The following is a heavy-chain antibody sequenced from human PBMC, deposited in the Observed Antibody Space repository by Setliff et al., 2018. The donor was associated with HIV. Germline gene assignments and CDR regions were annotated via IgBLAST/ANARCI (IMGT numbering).Heavy chain of an antibody. V-gene: IGHV3-23*01. D-gene: IGHD5-12*01. CDR3: AKEGLSDYDYVGYFDF. J-gene: IGHJ4*02. Sequence: GGSLRLSCAASGFSFSSYAMSWVRQAPGKGLEWVSGISGSGGSTYYADSVKGRFTISRDNLKNTLFLQMNGLRVEDTAVYYCAKEGLSDYDYVGYFDFWGQGTLVTVSS. CDR2: ISGSGGST. CDR1: GFSFSSYA.